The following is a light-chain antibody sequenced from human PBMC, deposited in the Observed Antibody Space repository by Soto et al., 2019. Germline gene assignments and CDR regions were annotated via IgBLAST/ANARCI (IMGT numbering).Light chain of an antibody. CDR3: CSYSLSSTVL. CDR2: EGA. J-gene: IGLJ2*01. CDR1: SSDVGSYNL. Sequence: QSVLTQPASVSGSPGQSITISCTGTSSDVGSYNLVSWYQQHPGKAPKLIIYEGAKRPSGVSNRFSGSKSGNTASLTISGLQAEDEADYYCCSYSLSSTVLFGGGTKLTVL. V-gene: IGLV2-23*03.